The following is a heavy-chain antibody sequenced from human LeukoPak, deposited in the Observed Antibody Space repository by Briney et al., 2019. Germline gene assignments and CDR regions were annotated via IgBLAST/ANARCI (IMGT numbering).Heavy chain of an antibody. J-gene: IGHJ6*02. CDR1: GFTFSSYA. Sequence: PGGSLRLSCGAAGFTFSSYAMNWVRQAPGKGLEWVSGISDSGGSTDSVKGRFTISRDNSKNTLYLQMNSLRAEDSAVYYCAKGTTAAPYYYYYSMDVWGQGTTVTVSS. D-gene: IGHD1-1*01. V-gene: IGHV3-23*01. CDR2: ISDSGGS. CDR3: AKGTTAAPYYYYYSMDV.